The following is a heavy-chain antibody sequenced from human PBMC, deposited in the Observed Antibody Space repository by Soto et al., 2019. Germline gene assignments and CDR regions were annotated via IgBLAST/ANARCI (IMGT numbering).Heavy chain of an antibody. Sequence: EVQLLESGGGLVQPGGSLRLSCAASGFTFSSYAMSWVRQAPGKGLAWVSAISGSGGTTYYADSVKGRFTISRDNPKNTLYLQMNSLRAEDTAVYYCAKDQVRSGWDNWGQGTLVTVSS. D-gene: IGHD6-19*01. CDR2: ISGSGGTT. CDR1: GFTFSSYA. V-gene: IGHV3-23*01. CDR3: AKDQVRSGWDN. J-gene: IGHJ4*02.